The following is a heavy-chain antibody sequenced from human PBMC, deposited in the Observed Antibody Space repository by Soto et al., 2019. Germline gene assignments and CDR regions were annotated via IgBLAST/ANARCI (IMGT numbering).Heavy chain of an antibody. CDR3: VRARLLGSSYGPV. V-gene: IGHV3-74*01. D-gene: IGHD5-18*01. J-gene: IGHJ4*02. CDR2: INSDVIRA. CDR1: GFTFRSYW. Sequence: PGGSLTLSCAASGFTFRSYWMHWVRQAPGKGLAWVSRINSDVIRANYADSVKCRFTISRDNAKNTLYLQMNSLRAEDTAVYYCVRARLLGSSYGPVWGQGPLVTGSS.